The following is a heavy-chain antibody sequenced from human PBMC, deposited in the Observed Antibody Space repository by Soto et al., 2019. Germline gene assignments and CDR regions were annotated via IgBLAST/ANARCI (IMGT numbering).Heavy chain of an antibody. Sequence: QVQLVQSGAEVKKPGSSVKVSCKASGGTFSSYAISWVRQAPGQGLEWMGGIIPIFGTANYAQKFQGRVTITADKSTSTAYMELSSLRSEDTAVYYCARTATGARAYYYYGMDVWGQGTTVTVSS. CDR3: ARTATGARAYYYYGMDV. V-gene: IGHV1-69*06. D-gene: IGHD6-25*01. CDR1: GGTFSSYA. CDR2: IIPIFGTA. J-gene: IGHJ6*02.